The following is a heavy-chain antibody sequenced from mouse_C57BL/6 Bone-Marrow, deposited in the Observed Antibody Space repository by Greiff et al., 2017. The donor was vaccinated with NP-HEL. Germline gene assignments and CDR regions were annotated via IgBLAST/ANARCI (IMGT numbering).Heavy chain of an antibody. CDR3: ARGGNLV. V-gene: IGHV1-81*01. J-gene: IGHJ1*03. CDR1: GYTFTSYG. D-gene: IGHD2-1*01. Sequence: QVQLQQSGAELARPGASVKLSCKASGYTFTSYGISWVKQRTGQGLEWIGEIYPRSGNTYYNEKFKGKATLTADKSSSKAYMELRSLTSEDSAVYFCARGGNLVWGTGTTVTVSS. CDR2: IYPRSGNT.